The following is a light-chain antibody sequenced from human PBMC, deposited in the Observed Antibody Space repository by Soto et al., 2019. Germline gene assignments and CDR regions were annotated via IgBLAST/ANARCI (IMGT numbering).Light chain of an antibody. CDR2: DAS. J-gene: IGKJ5*01. Sequence: EIVLTQSPGTLSLSPGERATLSCRASQSVSNNYLAWHQQKPGQAPRLLIYDASNRATGIPDRFSGSGSGTDFTLTISRLEPEDFAVYYCQQYGSSSTFGQGTRLEI. CDR1: QSVSNNY. CDR3: QQYGSSST. V-gene: IGKV3-20*01.